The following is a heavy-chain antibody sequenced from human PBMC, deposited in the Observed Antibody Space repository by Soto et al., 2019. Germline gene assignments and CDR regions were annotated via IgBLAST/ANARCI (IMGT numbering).Heavy chain of an antibody. D-gene: IGHD6-19*01. CDR3: AKDLVSDSGWDIDY. V-gene: IGHV3-23*01. Sequence: EVQLLESGGGLVQPGGSLRLSCAASGFTLTNYAVSWVLQAPGQGREWVSAINGLGTTYYAVSVQGRFTISRDIFKNTVYLQMNSLRAEDTALYYCAKDLVSDSGWDIDYWGLGTLVTVAS. CDR1: GFTLTNYA. J-gene: IGHJ4*02. CDR2: INGLGTT.